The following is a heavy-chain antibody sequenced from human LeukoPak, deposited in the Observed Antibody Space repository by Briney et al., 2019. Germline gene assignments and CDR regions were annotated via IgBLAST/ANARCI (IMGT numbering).Heavy chain of an antibody. V-gene: IGHV3-30*18. CDR3: AKDGPFAAAGSFDH. J-gene: IGHJ4*02. CDR2: ISYDGTYK. Sequence: GGSLRLSCAASGFNVSSNYMSWVRRAPGKGLEWVAVISYDGTYKYYADSVKGRFTLSRDNSKNTVYLQMNSLRAEDTAVYYCAKDGPFAAAGSFDHWGQGTLVTVSS. D-gene: IGHD6-13*01. CDR1: GFNVSSNY.